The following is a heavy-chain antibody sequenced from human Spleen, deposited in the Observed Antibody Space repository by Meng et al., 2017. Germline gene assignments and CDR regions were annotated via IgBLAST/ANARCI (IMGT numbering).Heavy chain of an antibody. CDR3: ARDQWDYEGTSRDALDV. CDR2: IYYSGST. CDR1: GASITSGAYY. Sequence: HVQLQESGPGLVKPSQTLSLSCTVSGASITSGAYYWSWIRQHPGKGLEWIGYIYYSGSTYYNPSLKSRVTISLDRSKNQFSLKLSSVTAADTAVYFCARDQWDYEGTSRDALDVWGQGTMVTVSS. J-gene: IGHJ3*01. V-gene: IGHV4-31*03. D-gene: IGHD1-26*01.